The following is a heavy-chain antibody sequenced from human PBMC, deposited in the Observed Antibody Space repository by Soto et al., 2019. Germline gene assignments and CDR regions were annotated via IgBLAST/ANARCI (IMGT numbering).Heavy chain of an antibody. CDR2: ISAYNGNT. D-gene: IGHD3-22*01. V-gene: IGHV1-18*01. CDR3: ARVGYYDSSGYVGAFDI. CDR1: GYTFTSYG. J-gene: IGHJ3*02. Sequence: GASVKVSCKASGYTFTSYGISWVRQAPGQGLEWMGWISAYNGNTNYAQKLQGRVTMTTDTSTSTAYMELRSLRSDDTAVYYCARVGYYDSSGYVGAFDIWGQGTMVTVSS.